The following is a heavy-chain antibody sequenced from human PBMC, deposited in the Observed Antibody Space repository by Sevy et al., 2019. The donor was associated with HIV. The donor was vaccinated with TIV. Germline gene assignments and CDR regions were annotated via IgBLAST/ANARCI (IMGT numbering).Heavy chain of an antibody. CDR1: GFTFSNYW. D-gene: IGHD3-16*02. J-gene: IGHJ4*02. V-gene: IGHV3-7*03. CDR2: IKQDGSEK. Sequence: GGSRRLSCAASGFTFSNYWMTWVRQAPGKGLEWVAHIKQDGSEKQYVDSVKGRFTISRDNSKNSVYLQMNSLRAEDTAVYFCAREGYYDYIWGSYRYFNDYWGQGTLVTVSS. CDR3: AREGYYDYIWGSYRYFNDY.